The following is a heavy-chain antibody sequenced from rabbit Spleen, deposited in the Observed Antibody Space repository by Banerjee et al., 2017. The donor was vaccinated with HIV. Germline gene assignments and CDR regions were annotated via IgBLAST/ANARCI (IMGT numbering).Heavy chain of an antibody. CDR2: INAVTGKA. J-gene: IGHJ6*01. CDR3: ARRYSGYDL. Sequence: QEQLVESGGGLVRPEGSLKLSCTASGFSFSNKAVMCWVRQAPGKGLQWIACINAVTGKAVYATWAKGRFTFSKTSSTTVTLQMTSLTAADTATYFCARRYSGYDLWGQGTLVTVS. D-gene: IGHD1-1*01. CDR1: GFSFSNKAV. V-gene: IGHV1S45*01.